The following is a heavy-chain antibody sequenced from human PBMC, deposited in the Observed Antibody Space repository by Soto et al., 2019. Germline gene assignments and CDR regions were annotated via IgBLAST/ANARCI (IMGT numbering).Heavy chain of an antibody. D-gene: IGHD6-13*01. V-gene: IGHV4-34*01. CDR1: GGSFSGYY. Sequence: QVQLQQWGAGLLKPSETLSLTCAVYGGSFSGYYWSWIRQPPGKGLEWIGEINHSGSTNYNPSLKSRVTISVDTSKNQFSLKLSSVTAADTAVYYCARGQEQQLVQTGDYWGQGTLVTVSS. J-gene: IGHJ4*02. CDR3: ARGQEQQLVQTGDY. CDR2: INHSGST.